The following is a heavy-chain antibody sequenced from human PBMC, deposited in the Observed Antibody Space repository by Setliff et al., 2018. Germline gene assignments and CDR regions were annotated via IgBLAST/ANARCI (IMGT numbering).Heavy chain of an antibody. V-gene: IGHV4-59*08. CDR2: IHYSGST. CDR1: GGSISSHY. Sequence: KSSETLSLTCTVSGGSISSHYWSWIRQPPGKGLEWIGSIHYSGSTNYNPSLKSRVTISADTSKNQFSLKLKSVTAADTAVYYCARAGYYGSGTYTLWGQGTLVTVSS. J-gene: IGHJ4*02. D-gene: IGHD3-10*01. CDR3: ARAGYYGSGTYTL.